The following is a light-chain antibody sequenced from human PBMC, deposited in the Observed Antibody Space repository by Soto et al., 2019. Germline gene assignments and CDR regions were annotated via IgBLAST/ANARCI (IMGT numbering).Light chain of an antibody. CDR1: SSDVGTYNS. CDR2: DVS. J-gene: IGLJ1*01. V-gene: IGLV2-14*01. CDR3: CSYTSSSSYV. Sequence: QSALTQPAAVSGSPGQSIAISCTGTSSDVGTYNSVSWYQQYPGKAPKLMIHDVSNRPSGVSDRFSGSKSGNTASLTISGLQSEDEADYYCCSYTSSSSYVFGSGTKLTVL.